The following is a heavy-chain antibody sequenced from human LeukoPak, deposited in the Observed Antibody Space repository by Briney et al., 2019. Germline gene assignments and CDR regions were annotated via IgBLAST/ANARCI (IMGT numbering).Heavy chain of an antibody. Sequence: ASVKVSCKASGYTFTSYAMHWVRQAPGQRLEWMGWINAGNGNTKYSQKFQGRVTITRDTSASTAYMELSSLRSEDTAVYYCARDLRGLWFGELLPAYWGQGTLVTVSS. CDR1: GYTFTSYA. CDR3: ARDLRGLWFGELLPAY. D-gene: IGHD3-10*01. V-gene: IGHV1-3*01. J-gene: IGHJ4*02. CDR2: INAGNGNT.